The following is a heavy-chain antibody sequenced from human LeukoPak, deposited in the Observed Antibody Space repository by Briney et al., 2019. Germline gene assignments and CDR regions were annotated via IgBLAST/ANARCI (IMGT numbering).Heavy chain of an antibody. CDR3: ARPLGYCSSNSCYLDV. D-gene: IGHD2-2*01. J-gene: IGHJ6*03. CDR1: GYTFTGYH. CDR2: INVNSGGT. V-gene: IGHV1-2*06. Sequence: ASVKVSCKASGYTFTGYHMHWVRQAPGQGLEWMGRINVNSGGTNYAQKFQGRVTMTRDTSISTAYMELRRLRSDDTAVYYCARPLGYCSSNSCYLDVWGKGTTVTVSS.